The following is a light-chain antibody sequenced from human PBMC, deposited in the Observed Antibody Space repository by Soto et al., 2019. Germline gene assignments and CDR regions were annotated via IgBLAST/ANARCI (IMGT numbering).Light chain of an antibody. CDR2: DAS. CDR3: QQRSNWPPT. CDR1: QSVSSY. V-gene: IGKV3-11*01. Sequence: EIVLTQSPATLSLSPGERATLSCRASQSVSSYLAWYQQKSGQAPRLLIYDASNRATGIPARFSGSGSGTDFTLTIGSLEPEDFAVYYCQQRSNWPPTFGQGARLEIK. J-gene: IGKJ5*01.